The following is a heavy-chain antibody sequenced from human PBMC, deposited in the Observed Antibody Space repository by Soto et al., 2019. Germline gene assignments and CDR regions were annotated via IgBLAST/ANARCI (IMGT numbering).Heavy chain of an antibody. V-gene: IGHV4-30-2*01. CDR2: IYHSGST. CDR3: ARSNDFWSGYYSGWFDP. D-gene: IGHD3-3*01. Sequence: PSETLSLTCAVSGGSISSGGYSWSWIRQPPGKGLEWIGYIYHSGSTYYNPSLKSRVTISVDRSKNQFSLKLSSVTAADTAVYYCARSNDFWSGYYSGWFDPWGQGTLVTV. J-gene: IGHJ5*02. CDR1: GGSISSGGYS.